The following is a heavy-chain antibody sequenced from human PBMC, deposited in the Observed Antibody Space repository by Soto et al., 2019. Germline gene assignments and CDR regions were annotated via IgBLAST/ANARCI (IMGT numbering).Heavy chain of an antibody. V-gene: IGHV3-74*01. CDR3: ARARTWLELRY. CDR1: GFTFSSYW. J-gene: IGHJ4*02. D-gene: IGHD1-7*01. Sequence: GGSLRLSCAASGFTFSSYWMHWVRQAPGKGLVWVSRINSDGSSTSYADSVKGRFTISRDNAKNTLYLQMNSLRAEDTAVYYCARARTWLELRYWGQGTLVTVSS. CDR2: INSDGSST.